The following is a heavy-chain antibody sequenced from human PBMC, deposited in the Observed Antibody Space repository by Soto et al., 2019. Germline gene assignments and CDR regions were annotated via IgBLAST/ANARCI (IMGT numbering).Heavy chain of an antibody. CDR3: ARDEGGIVVQVAAPFDY. J-gene: IGHJ4*02. CDR2: ISHDGGNK. Sequence: QVQLVESGGGVVQPGRSLRLSCAASGFTFSNYAMHWVRQAPGKGLEWVALISHDGGNKNYADSVKGRFIISRDDSKNTLFLEMNSLRPEDTALYYCARDEGGIVVQVAAPFDYWGQGTLLTVSS. D-gene: IGHD2-15*01. CDR1: GFTFSNYA. V-gene: IGHV3-30-3*01.